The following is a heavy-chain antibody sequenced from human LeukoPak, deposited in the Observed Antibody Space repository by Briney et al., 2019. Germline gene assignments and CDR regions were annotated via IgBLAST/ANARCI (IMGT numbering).Heavy chain of an antibody. D-gene: IGHD3-10*01. CDR3: ARAMYYYGSGSYYRPIYYYYYMDV. CDR1: GYTFTSYG. V-gene: IGHV1-18*01. Sequence: GASVKVSCKASGYTFTSYGISWVRQAPGQGLEWMGWISAYNGNTNYAQKLQGRVTMTTDASTSTAYMELRSLRSDDTAVYYCARAMYYYGSGSYYRPIYYYYYMDVWGKGTTVTISS. CDR2: ISAYNGNT. J-gene: IGHJ6*03.